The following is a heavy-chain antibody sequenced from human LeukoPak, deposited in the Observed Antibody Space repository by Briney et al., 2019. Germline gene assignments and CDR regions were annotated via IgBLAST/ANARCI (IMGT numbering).Heavy chain of an antibody. V-gene: IGHV1-2*02. CDR1: GYTFTSYD. CDR3: AREEWSRGLND. J-gene: IGHJ4*02. Sequence: ASVKVSCKASGYTFTSYDINWVRQATGQGLEWMGWINPNSGGTNYAQKFQGRVTMTRDTSISTAYMELSRLRSDDTAVYYCAREEWSRGLNDWGQGTLVTVSS. D-gene: IGHD3-3*01. CDR2: INPNSGGT.